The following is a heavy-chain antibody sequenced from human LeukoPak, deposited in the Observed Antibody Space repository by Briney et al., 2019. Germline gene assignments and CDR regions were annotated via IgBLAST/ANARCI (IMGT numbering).Heavy chain of an antibody. J-gene: IGHJ4*02. CDR3: ARLEHYTSSWYGLDY. D-gene: IGHD6-13*01. V-gene: IGHV3-21*01. CDR2: ITTSSSYI. CDR1: GFTFSTYS. Sequence: PGGSLRLSCAASGFTFSTYSMNWVRQAPGKGLEWVSAITTSSSYIYYADSVKGRFTISTDNAKNSLYLQMHSLRAEDTAVYYCARLEHYTSSWYGLDYWGQGTLVTVSS.